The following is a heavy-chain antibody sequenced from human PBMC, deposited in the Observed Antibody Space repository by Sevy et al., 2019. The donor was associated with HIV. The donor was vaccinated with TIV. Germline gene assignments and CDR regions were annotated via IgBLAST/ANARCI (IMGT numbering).Heavy chain of an antibody. CDR1: GFTVSGNY. V-gene: IGHV3-66*01. D-gene: IGHD3-22*01. J-gene: IGHJ6*02. Sequence: GGSLRLSCEASGFTVSGNYMAWVRLAPGKGLEWVSLIDSGGSTYYADSVKGRFTISRDNAKNTLYLIMNPLRAEDTAVYFCARDRYYDASGYYYYYYGMDVWGQGTTVTVSS. CDR3: ARDRYYDASGYYYYYYGMDV. CDR2: IDSGGST.